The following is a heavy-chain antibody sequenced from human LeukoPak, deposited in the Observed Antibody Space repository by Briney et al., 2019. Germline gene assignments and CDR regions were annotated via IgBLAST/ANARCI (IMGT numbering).Heavy chain of an antibody. CDR2: INHSGST. CDR1: GGSFSGYY. CDR3: ARGTAAAGKTKFDY. J-gene: IGHJ4*02. D-gene: IGHD6-13*01. Sequence: PSETLSLTCAVYGGSFSGYYWSWIRQPPGKGLEWIGEINHSGSTNYNPSLKSRVTISVDTSKNQFSPKLSSVTAADTAVYYCARGTAAAGKTKFDYWAREPWSPSPQ. V-gene: IGHV4-34*01.